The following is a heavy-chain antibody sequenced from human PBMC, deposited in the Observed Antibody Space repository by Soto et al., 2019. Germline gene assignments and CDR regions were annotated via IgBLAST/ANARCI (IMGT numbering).Heavy chain of an antibody. Sequence: SETLSLTCTVSGGSISSGGYYWSWIRQHPGKGLEWIGYIYYSGSTYYNPSLKSRVTISVDTSKNQFSLKLSSVTAADTAVYYCARSRDSSGYYYYYCYYGMDVWGQGTTVTVSS. J-gene: IGHJ6*02. CDR3: ARSRDSSGYYYYYCYYGMDV. CDR2: IYYSGST. D-gene: IGHD3-22*01. CDR1: GGSISSGGYY. V-gene: IGHV4-31*03.